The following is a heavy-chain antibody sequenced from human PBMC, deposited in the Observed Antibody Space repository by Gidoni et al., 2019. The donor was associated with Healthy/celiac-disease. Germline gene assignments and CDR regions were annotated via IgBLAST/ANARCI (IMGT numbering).Heavy chain of an antibody. V-gene: IGHV4-34*01. CDR1: GGSFSGYY. D-gene: IGHD6-19*01. CDR3: ARRHWLAHLEYFQH. CDR2: INHSGST. J-gene: IGHJ1*01. Sequence: QVQLQQWGAGLLKPSETLSLTCAVYGGSFSGYYWSWIRQPPGKGLEWIGEINHSGSTNYNPSLKSRVTISVDTSKNQFSLKLSSVTAADTAVYYCARRHWLAHLEYFQHWGQGTLVTVSS.